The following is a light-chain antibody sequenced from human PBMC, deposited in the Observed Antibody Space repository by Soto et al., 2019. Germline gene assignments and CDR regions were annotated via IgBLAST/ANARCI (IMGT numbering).Light chain of an antibody. Sequence: EIIMTQSPATLSVSPGEGATLSCRASQGIGYTLAWYQHKPGQTPRLLIYDTSTRATGVPARFSGSRSGTEFTLTINSLQSEDFAVYYCQRYNNWPLTFGGGTKVENK. CDR1: QGIGYT. V-gene: IGKV3-15*01. J-gene: IGKJ4*01. CDR2: DTS. CDR3: QRYNNWPLT.